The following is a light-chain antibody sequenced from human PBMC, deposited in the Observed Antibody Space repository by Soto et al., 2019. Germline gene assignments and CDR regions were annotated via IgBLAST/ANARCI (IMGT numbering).Light chain of an antibody. Sequence: QSALTQPASVFGSLGQSITISCTGTSSDVGSSDYVSWYQQHPGKAPKLLIYEVTNRPSGVSNHFSGSKSGNTASLTISGLRAEDEADYFCSSCTTSTTLLFGGGTKVTVL. J-gene: IGLJ3*02. CDR2: EVT. V-gene: IGLV2-14*01. CDR1: SSDVGSSDY. CDR3: SSCTTSTTLL.